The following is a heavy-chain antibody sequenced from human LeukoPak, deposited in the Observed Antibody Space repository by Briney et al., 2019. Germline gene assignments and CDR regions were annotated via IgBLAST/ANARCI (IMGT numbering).Heavy chain of an antibody. V-gene: IGHV1-2*02. Sequence: GASEKVSCKASGYTFTGYYMHWVRQAPGQGLEWMGWINPNSGGTNYAQKFQGRVTMTRDTSISTAYMELSRLRSDDTAVYYCARNQDPTVTTVVADPWGQGTLVTVSS. CDR3: ARNQDPTVTTVVADP. J-gene: IGHJ5*02. D-gene: IGHD4-17*01. CDR2: INPNSGGT. CDR1: GYTFTGYY.